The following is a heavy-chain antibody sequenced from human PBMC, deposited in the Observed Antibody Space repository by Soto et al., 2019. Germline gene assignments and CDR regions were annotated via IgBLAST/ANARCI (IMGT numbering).Heavy chain of an antibody. CDR3: VSQRTTVPTQAYFDY. V-gene: IGHV4-39*01. D-gene: IGHD4-17*01. Sequence: SETLCITCIVSVGYVTNSIYYSGWIRQSRGKGLEWIGSVYYRGRSYSKSSVKSRVTISVDTSKNRFSLSLNSVTASDTAVYFCVSQRTTVPTQAYFDYWGPGAMVTVSS. CDR1: VGYVTNSIYY. CDR2: VYYRGRS. J-gene: IGHJ4*02.